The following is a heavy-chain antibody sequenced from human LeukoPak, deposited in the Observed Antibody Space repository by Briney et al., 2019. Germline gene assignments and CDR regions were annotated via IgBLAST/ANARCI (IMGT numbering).Heavy chain of an antibody. Sequence: PSETLSLTCTVSGGSISSYYWSWIRQPPGKGLEWIGYIYYSGSTNYNPSLKSRVTISVDTSKNQFSLKLSSVTAADTAVYYCARDSSSWTNPQDYYYGMDVWGQGTTVTVSS. J-gene: IGHJ6*02. CDR3: ARDSSSWTNPQDYYYGMDV. D-gene: IGHD6-13*01. CDR1: GGSISSYY. CDR2: IYYSGST. V-gene: IGHV4-59*01.